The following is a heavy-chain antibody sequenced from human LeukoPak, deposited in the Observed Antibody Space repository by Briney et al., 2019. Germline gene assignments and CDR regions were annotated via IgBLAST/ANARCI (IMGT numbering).Heavy chain of an antibody. CDR2: IYYSGST. CDR3: ANGGGEWYYYGSGTPEWVY. V-gene: IGHV4-59*08. D-gene: IGHD3-10*01. J-gene: IGHJ4*02. CDR1: GGSISSYY. Sequence: SSETLSLTCTVSGGSISSYYWTWIRQPPGKGLEWIGCIYYSGSTNYNPSLKSRVTISVDTSKNQFSLKLSSVTAADTAVYYCANGGGEWYYYGSGTPEWVYWGQGTLVTVSS.